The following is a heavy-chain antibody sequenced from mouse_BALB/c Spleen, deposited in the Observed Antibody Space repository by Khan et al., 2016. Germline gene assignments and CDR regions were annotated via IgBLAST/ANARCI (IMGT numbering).Heavy chain of an antibody. Sequence: QVQLQQPGAELMKPGASVKIPCKATGYTFSSYWIEWVKQRPGHGLEWIGEILPGSGSATYNEKFKGKAIFTADTSSNTAYMQLSSLTSEDSAVYYCARWLLGAMDYWGQGTSVTVSS. CDR1: GYTFSSYW. CDR3: ARWLLGAMDY. V-gene: IGHV1-9*01. D-gene: IGHD2-3*01. J-gene: IGHJ4*01. CDR2: ILPGSGSA.